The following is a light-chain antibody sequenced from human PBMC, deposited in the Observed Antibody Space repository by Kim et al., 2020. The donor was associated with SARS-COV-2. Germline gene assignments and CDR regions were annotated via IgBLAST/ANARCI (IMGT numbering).Light chain of an antibody. CDR3: QQTYSNPPT. V-gene: IGKV1-39*01. CDR2: ASS. CDR1: QNIRTY. J-gene: IGKJ4*01. Sequence: GDRVTITCWTSQNIRTYLNWYQQRPGKAPKLLIYASSSLQSEVPSRFSGSGSGADFTLTIAGLQADDFATYHCQQTYSNPPTFGGGTKVDIK.